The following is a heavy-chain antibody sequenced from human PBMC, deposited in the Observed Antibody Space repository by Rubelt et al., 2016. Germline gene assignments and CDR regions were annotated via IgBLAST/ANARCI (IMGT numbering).Heavy chain of an antibody. V-gene: IGHV3-7*04. D-gene: IGHD7-27*01. CDR2: IKPDGSEQ. CDR3: ATDLNWENY. J-gene: IGHJ4*02. Sequence: EVQLVESGGGLVQPGGSLRLSCTASAFSFTSYWMAWVRQAPGKGLEWVATIKPDGSEQYYVDSVKGRFAISRDNANNSLFLQMNSLRIEDTALYYCATDLNWENYWGQGTLVTVSS. CDR1: AFSFTSYW.